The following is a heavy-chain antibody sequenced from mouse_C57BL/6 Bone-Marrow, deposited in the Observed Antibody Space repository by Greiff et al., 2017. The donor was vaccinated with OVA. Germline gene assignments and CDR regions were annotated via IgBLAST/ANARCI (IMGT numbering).Heavy chain of an antibody. CDR3: TTGYFDY. Sequence: VHVKQSGAELVRPGASVKLSCTASGFNIKDDYMHWVKQRPEQGLEWIGWIDPENGDTEYASKFQGKATITADTSSNTAYLQLSSLTSEDTAVYCCTTGYFDYWGQGTTLTVSS. V-gene: IGHV14-4*01. J-gene: IGHJ2*01. CDR1: GFNIKDDY. CDR2: IDPENGDT.